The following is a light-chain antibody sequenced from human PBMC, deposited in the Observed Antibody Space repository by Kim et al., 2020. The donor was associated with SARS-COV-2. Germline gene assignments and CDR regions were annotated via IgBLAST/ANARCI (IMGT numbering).Light chain of an antibody. CDR3: QQYNALST. Sequence: LSVSPGERATLSGRASQNIGRNLAWYQQKPGQVPRLLIYGASTRATGISARFSGSGSETEFTLTISSLQSEDFAVYYCQQYNALSTFGQGTKLEI. J-gene: IGKJ2*01. V-gene: IGKV3D-15*01. CDR1: QNIGRN. CDR2: GAS.